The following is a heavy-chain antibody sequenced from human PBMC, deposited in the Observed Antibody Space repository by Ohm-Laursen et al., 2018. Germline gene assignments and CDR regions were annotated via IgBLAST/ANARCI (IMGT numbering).Heavy chain of an antibody. CDR3: ARVYYDRGPFDY. CDR1: GGSVSTYY. V-gene: IGHV4-4*07. D-gene: IGHD3-22*01. Sequence: SETLSLTCTVSGGSVSTYYWNWIRQPAGKGLEWIGRISSSGNTNYNPSLKSRVTMSVDTSKNQFSLKLSSVTAADTAVYYCARVYYDRGPFDYWGQGTLVTVSS. CDR2: ISSSGNT. J-gene: IGHJ4*02.